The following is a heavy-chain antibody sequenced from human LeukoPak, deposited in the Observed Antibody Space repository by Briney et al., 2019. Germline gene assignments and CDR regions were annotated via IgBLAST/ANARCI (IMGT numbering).Heavy chain of an antibody. CDR1: GYTFTSYG. D-gene: IGHD3-10*01. CDR2: ISAYNGNT. Sequence: ASVEVSCKASGYTFTSYGISWVRQAPGQGLEWMGWISAYNGNTNYAQKLQGRVTMTTDTSTSTAYMELRSLRSEDTAVYYCARDLSPGDYGSGSYICGVLDYWGQGTLVTVYS. V-gene: IGHV1-18*01. CDR3: ARDLSPGDYGSGSYICGVLDY. J-gene: IGHJ4*01.